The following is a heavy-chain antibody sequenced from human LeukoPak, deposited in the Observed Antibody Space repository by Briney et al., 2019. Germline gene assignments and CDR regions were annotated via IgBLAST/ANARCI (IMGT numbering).Heavy chain of an antibody. Sequence: SETLSLTCAVYGGSFSGYYWSWIRQPPGKGLEWIGEINHSGSTNYNPSLKSRVIISVDTSKNQFSLKLSTVTAADTAVYYCAVGLRIAVAGINWFDPWGQGTLVTVSS. CDR1: GGSFSGYY. V-gene: IGHV4-34*01. J-gene: IGHJ5*02. CDR3: AVGLRIAVAGINWFDP. CDR2: INHSGST. D-gene: IGHD6-19*01.